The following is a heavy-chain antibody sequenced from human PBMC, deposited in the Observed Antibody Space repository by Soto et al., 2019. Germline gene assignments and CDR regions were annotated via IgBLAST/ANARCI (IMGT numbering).Heavy chain of an antibody. D-gene: IGHD3-3*01. Sequence: HPGGSLRLSCAASGFTFSSYAMSWVRQAPGKGLEWVSAISGSGGSTYYADSVKGRFTISRDNSKDTLYLQMNSLRAEDTAVYYCARDLDGAGGLRFLEWLPHIGGMDVWGQGTTVTVSS. CDR2: ISGSGGST. CDR3: ARDLDGAGGLRFLEWLPHIGGMDV. V-gene: IGHV3-23*01. CDR1: GFTFSSYA. J-gene: IGHJ6*02.